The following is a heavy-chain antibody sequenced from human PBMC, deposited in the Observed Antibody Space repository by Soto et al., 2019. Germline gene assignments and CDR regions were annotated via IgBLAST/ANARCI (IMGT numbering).Heavy chain of an antibody. V-gene: IGHV4-59*01. D-gene: IGHD3-3*01. CDR1: GGSISSYY. CDR2: IYYSGST. CDR3: ARGYDFGDNRFDP. Sequence: PSETLSLTCTVSGGSISSYYWSWIRQPPGKGLEWIGYIYYSGSTNYNPSLKSRVTISVDTSKNQFSLKLSSVTAADTAVYYCARGYDFGDNRFDPWGQGTLVTVSS. J-gene: IGHJ5*02.